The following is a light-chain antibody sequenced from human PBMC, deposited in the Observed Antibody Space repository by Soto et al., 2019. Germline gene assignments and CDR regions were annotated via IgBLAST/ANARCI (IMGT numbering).Light chain of an antibody. CDR2: DVS. CDR3: CSYAGTYTNV. V-gene: IGLV2-11*01. CDR1: SSDVGGYSY. J-gene: IGLJ1*01. Sequence: QSALTQPRSVSGSPGQSVTISCTGTSSDVGGYSYVSWYQQHPGKAPKLMIYDVSKRPSGVPNRFSGSKSGNTASLTISGLPAEDEADYYCCSYAGTYTNVFGTGTKVTVL.